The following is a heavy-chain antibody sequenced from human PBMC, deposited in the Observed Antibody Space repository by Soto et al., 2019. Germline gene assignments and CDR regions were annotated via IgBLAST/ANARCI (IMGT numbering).Heavy chain of an antibody. CDR3: ATRSTVTTSGAFDY. V-gene: IGHV4-39*01. D-gene: IGHD4-4*01. CDR1: DDSIISGNYY. CDR2: IYYSGST. Sequence: KTSETLSLTCTFSDDSIISGNYYWGWIRQPPGKGLEWIGSIYYSGSTYYNPSLKSRVTISVDTSKNQFSLKLSSVTAADTAVYYCATRSTVTTSGAFDYWGQGTLVTVSS. J-gene: IGHJ4*02.